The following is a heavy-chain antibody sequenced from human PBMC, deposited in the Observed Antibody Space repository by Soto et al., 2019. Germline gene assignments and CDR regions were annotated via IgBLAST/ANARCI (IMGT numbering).Heavy chain of an antibody. CDR2: IIPILGIA. V-gene: IGHV1-69*10. Sequence: SVKVSCKASGGTFSSYAISWVRQAPGQGLEWMGGIIPILGIANYAQKFQGRVTITADKSTSTAYMELSSLRSEDTAVYYCARGGGRIPIYYYYGMDVWGQGTTVTVSS. CDR3: ARGGGRIPIYYYYGMDV. CDR1: GGTFSSYA. J-gene: IGHJ6*02.